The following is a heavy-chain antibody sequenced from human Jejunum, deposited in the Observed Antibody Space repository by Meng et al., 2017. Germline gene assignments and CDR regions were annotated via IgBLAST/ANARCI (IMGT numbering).Heavy chain of an antibody. CDR2: ISLSGSP. CDR1: GGSISSSSW. V-gene: IGHV4-4*02. D-gene: IGHD2-15*01. CDR3: ARHGAAPYFDD. J-gene: IGHJ4*02. Sequence: LLRESGPGLVVPSGTLTLNCGGYGGSISSSSWWGWVRQPPGKGLEWIGEISLSGSPSYNPSLRTRVTISIDTSRNQFSLSLSSVTAADTAVYYCARHGAAPYFDDWGQGSLVTVSS.